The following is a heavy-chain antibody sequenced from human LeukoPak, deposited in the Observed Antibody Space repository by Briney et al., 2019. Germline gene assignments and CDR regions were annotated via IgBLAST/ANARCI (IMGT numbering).Heavy chain of an antibody. J-gene: IGHJ4*02. CDR2: ISGSGGST. Sequence: QTGGSLRLSCAASGFTFSSYAMSWVRQAPGKGLEWASAISGSGGSTYYADSVKGRFTISRDNSKNTLYLQMNSLRAEDTAVYYCAKLLNSAAGTDYFDYWGQGTLVTASS. CDR1: GFTFSSYA. V-gene: IGHV3-23*01. D-gene: IGHD6-13*01. CDR3: AKLLNSAAGTDYFDY.